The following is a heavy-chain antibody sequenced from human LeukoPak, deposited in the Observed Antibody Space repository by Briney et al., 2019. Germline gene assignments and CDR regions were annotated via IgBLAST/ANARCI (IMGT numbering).Heavy chain of an antibody. J-gene: IGHJ6*02. V-gene: IGHV3-23*01. Sequence: GGSLRLSCAASGFTFSSYAMSWVREAPGKGLEWVSAISGSGGSTYYADSVKGRFTISRDNSKNTLYLQMNGLRAEDTAVYYCAKDPVAGPYYYYYGMDVWGQGTTVTVSS. D-gene: IGHD6-19*01. CDR2: ISGSGGST. CDR3: AKDPVAGPYYYYYGMDV. CDR1: GFTFSSYA.